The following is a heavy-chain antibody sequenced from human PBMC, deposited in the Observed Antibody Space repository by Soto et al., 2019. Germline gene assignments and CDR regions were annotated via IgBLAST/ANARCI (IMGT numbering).Heavy chain of an antibody. D-gene: IGHD6-19*01. CDR1: GYTFNGYA. V-gene: IGHV1-3*01. J-gene: IGHJ4*02. CDR3: ARAVAVPADFDY. CDR2: INAGNGNT. Sequence: ASVKVSCKASGYTFNGYAMHWVRQAPGQRLEWMGWINAGNGNTKYSQKFQGRVTITRDTSASTAYMELSSLRSEVTAVYYCARAVAVPADFDYWGQGTLVTVS.